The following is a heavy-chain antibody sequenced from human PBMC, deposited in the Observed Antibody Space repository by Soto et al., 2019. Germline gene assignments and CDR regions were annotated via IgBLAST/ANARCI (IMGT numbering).Heavy chain of an antibody. J-gene: IGHJ5*02. Sequence: ASVKVSCKASGYTFTSYDINWVRQATGQGLEWMGWMNPNSGNTGYAQKFQGRVTMTRNTSISTAYMELSSLRSEDTAVYYCARGDYDFWSGQYRGGGNWFDPWGQGTLVTVSS. CDR3: ARGDYDFWSGQYRGGGNWFDP. CDR1: GYTFTSYD. D-gene: IGHD3-3*01. V-gene: IGHV1-8*01. CDR2: MNPNSGNT.